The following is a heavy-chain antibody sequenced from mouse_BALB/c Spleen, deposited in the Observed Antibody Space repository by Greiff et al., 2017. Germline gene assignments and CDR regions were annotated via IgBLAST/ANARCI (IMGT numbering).Heavy chain of an antibody. CDR1: GYSFTGYN. V-gene: IGHV1-39*01. CDR3: ARCEGNYAWFAY. J-gene: IGHJ3*01. Sequence: VHVKQSGPELEKPGASVKISCKASGYSFTGYNMNWVKQSNGKSLEWIGNIDPYYGGTSYNQKFKGKATLTVDKSSSTAYMQLKSLTSEDSAVYYCARCEGNYAWFAYWGQGTLVTVSA. D-gene: IGHD2-1*01. CDR2: IDPYYGGT.